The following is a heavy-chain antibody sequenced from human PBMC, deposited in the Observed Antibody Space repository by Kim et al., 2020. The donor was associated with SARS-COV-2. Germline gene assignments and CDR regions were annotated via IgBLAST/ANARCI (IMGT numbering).Heavy chain of an antibody. Sequence: GGSLRLSCAASGFTFSSYGMHWVRQAPGKGLEWVAVISYDGSNKYYADSVKGRFTISRDNSKNTLYLQMNSLRAEDTAVYYCAKDQYDYGSGSPDYWGQG. CDR3: AKDQYDYGSGSPDY. CDR2: ISYDGSNK. V-gene: IGHV3-30*18. J-gene: IGHJ4*02. CDR1: GFTFSSYG. D-gene: IGHD3-10*01.